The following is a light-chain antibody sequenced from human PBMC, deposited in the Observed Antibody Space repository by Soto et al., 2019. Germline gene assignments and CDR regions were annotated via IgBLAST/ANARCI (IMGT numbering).Light chain of an antibody. CDR1: QVVVTAY. Sequence: EIVLTQSPGTLSVSPGERATLSCRASQVVVTAYIHWYQHKPGQAPRLLISGASTRASGIPDRFSGSGVGTDSTLTINRLEPEDCAVYYCLLFRGSPTFGPGSRVHI. V-gene: IGKV3-20*01. CDR2: GAS. J-gene: IGKJ3*01. CDR3: LLFRGSPT.